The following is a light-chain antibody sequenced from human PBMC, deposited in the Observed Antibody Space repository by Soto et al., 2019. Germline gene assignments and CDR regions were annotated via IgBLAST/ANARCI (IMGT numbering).Light chain of an antibody. CDR1: QSVSNN. V-gene: IGKV3-15*01. Sequence: ILMTQSPATLSVSPGERATLSCRASQSVSNNLAWYQQKPGQAPRLLIYDASTRATGIPARFSGSGSGTAVTLLIIGLQPEDVAVYYCQQYNNWTPWTFGQGTKVEIK. CDR3: QQYNNWTPWT. J-gene: IGKJ1*01. CDR2: DAS.